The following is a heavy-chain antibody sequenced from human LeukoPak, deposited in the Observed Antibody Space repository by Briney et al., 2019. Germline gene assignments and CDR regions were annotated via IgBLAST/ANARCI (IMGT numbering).Heavy chain of an antibody. CDR2: ISHSGTT. J-gene: IGHJ4*02. V-gene: IGHV4-4*02. CDR3: TRENRPFCPFAY. Sequence: SSETLSLTCGVSGGSIDITNYWSWVRQAPGKGLEWIGEISHSGTTNYNPSLRSRVTMSLDRANNQFSLSLTSVTAADSAVYYCTRENRPFCPFAYWGQGVLVTVSS. CDR1: GGSIDITNY. D-gene: IGHD2/OR15-2a*01.